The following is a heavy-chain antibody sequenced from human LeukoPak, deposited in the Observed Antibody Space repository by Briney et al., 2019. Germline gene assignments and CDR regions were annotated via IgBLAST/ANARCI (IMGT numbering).Heavy chain of an antibody. CDR1: GFPFSSYW. V-gene: IGHV3-7*04. D-gene: IGHD5-24*01. Sequence: GGSLRLSCVASGFPFSSYWMTWVRQAPGKGLEWVANIKQDGSKKSYVDSVTGRFTISRDNAKNSLYLQMNSLRAEDTAIYYCTRVGYIDEGIDYWGQGTLVTVSS. J-gene: IGHJ4*02. CDR2: IKQDGSKK. CDR3: TRVGYIDEGIDY.